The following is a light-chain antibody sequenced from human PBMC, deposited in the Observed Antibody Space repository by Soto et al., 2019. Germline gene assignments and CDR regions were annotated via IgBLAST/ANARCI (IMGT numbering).Light chain of an antibody. CDR3: SSYAGSNNFDV. CDR2: GVS. Sequence: QSVLTQPPSASRSPGQSVTISCTGTSSDVGGYNYVSWYQQHPGKAPKLMIYGVSKRPSGVPDRFSGSKSGNTASLTVSGLQAEDEADYYCSSYAGSNNFDVFGTGTKVTIL. CDR1: SSDVGGYNY. V-gene: IGLV2-8*01. J-gene: IGLJ1*01.